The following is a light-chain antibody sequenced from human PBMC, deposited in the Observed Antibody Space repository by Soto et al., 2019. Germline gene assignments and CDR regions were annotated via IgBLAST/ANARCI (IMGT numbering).Light chain of an antibody. CDR2: NAS. Sequence: DIVLTQSPSTLSVSPGERSTLSFMASQSVSSSYLAWYQQKPGQAPRLLIYNASSRATGIPDRFSGSGSGTDFTLTISRLEPEDFAVYYCQQYGNSRGTFGQGTKVDIK. V-gene: IGKV3-20*01. J-gene: IGKJ1*01. CDR3: QQYGNSRGT. CDR1: QSVSSSY.